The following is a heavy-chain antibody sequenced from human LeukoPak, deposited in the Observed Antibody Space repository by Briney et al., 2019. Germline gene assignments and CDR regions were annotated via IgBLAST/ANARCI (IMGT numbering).Heavy chain of an antibody. J-gene: IGHJ3*02. Sequence: GGSLRLSCAASGFTFSSYGMSWVRQAPGKGLEWVSAISGSGGSTYYADSVKGRFTISRDNSKNTLYLQMNSLRAEDTAVYYCAKESMITFGGETYDAFDIWGQGTMVTVSS. V-gene: IGHV3-23*01. CDR2: ISGSGGST. CDR3: AKESMITFGGETYDAFDI. CDR1: GFTFSSYG. D-gene: IGHD3-16*01.